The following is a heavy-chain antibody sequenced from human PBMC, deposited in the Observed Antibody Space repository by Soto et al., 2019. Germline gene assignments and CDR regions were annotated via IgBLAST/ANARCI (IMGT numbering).Heavy chain of an antibody. D-gene: IGHD6-13*01. CDR2: LNIAGTI. V-gene: IGHV4-4*07. CDR1: GASISSFN. J-gene: IGHJ2*01. CDR3: ARDRGEYTSSWFWYFSH. Sequence: LETLSLTCSVSGASISSFNWNWVRQPAGKGPEWVGRLNIAGTINYNPSLKSRITMSMDTSKNQISLHLRSVTAADTAIYYCARDRGEYTSSWFWYFSHWGHGTLVTVSS.